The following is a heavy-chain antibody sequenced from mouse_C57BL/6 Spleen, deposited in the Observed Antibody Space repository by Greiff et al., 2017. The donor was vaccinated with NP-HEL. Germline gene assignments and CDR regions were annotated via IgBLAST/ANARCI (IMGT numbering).Heavy chain of an antibody. V-gene: IGHV14-1*01. D-gene: IGHD1-1*01. CDR3: TTEGITTVVVRPFAY. CDR1: GFNIKDYS. J-gene: IGHJ3*01. CDR2: IDPEDGDT. Sequence: VQLQQSGAELVRPGASVKLSCTASGFNIKDYSMHWVKQRPEQGLEWIGRIDPEDGDTEYAPKFQGKAPMTADTSSNTAYLQLSSLTSEDTAVYYGTTEGITTVVVRPFAYWGQGTLVTVAA.